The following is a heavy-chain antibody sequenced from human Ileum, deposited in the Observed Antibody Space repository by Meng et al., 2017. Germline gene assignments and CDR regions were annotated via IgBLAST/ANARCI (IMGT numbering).Heavy chain of an antibody. Sequence: VQLVEYGGGLVQPGGSLSLSCAASGFTFSDYYMSWIRQAPGKGLEWISYISGSGRTTYYADSVKGRFTMSRDNGKNSLYLQMNSLRSEDTAVYYCAREVGSADYWGQGTLVTVS. CDR2: ISGSGRTT. D-gene: IGHD2-2*01. CDR3: AREVGSADY. J-gene: IGHJ4*02. V-gene: IGHV3-11*01. CDR1: GFTFSDYY.